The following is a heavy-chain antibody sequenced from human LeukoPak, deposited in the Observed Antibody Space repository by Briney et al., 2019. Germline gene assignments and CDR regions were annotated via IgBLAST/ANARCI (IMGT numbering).Heavy chain of an antibody. D-gene: IGHD3-16*01. J-gene: IGHJ3*02. CDR1: GFTFSSYN. CDR2: ISSSSTYI. Sequence: GGSLRLSCAASGFTFSSYNTNWVRQAPGKGLEWVSSISSSSTYIYYADSVKGRFTISRDNAKNSLYLQMNSLRAEDTAVYYCARLWHAFDIWGQGTMVTVSS. V-gene: IGHV3-21*06. CDR3: ARLWHAFDI.